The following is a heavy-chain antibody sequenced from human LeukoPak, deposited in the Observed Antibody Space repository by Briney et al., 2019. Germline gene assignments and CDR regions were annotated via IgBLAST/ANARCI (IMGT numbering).Heavy chain of an antibody. J-gene: IGHJ4*02. V-gene: IGHV4-59*01. CDR1: GGSISSYY. Sequence: SETLSLTCTVSGGSISSYYWSWIRQPPGKGLEWIGYIYYTGSTHYNPSLKSRVTISVDTSKNQFSLKLISVTAADTAVYYCSRDRYGGRPFDYWGQGTLVTVSS. CDR3: SRDRYGGRPFDY. D-gene: IGHD4-23*01. CDR2: IYYTGST.